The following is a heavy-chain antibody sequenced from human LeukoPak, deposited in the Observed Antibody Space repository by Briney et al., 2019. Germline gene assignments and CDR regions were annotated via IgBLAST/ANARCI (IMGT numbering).Heavy chain of an antibody. V-gene: IGHV3-48*04. CDR3: ARDSPTYYDFWSGYPYDAFDI. D-gene: IGHD3-3*01. J-gene: IGHJ3*02. CDR1: GFTFSSYS. CDR2: ISSSSSTI. Sequence: GGSLRLSCAASGFTFSSYSMNWVRQAPGKGLEWVSYISSSSSTIHYADSVKGRFTISRDNAKNSLYLQMNSLRAEDTAVYYCARDSPTYYDFWSGYPYDAFDIWGQGTMVTVPS.